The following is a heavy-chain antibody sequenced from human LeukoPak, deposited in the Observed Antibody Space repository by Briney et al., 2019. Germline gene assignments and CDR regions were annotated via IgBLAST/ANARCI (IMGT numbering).Heavy chain of an antibody. CDR1: GYTFTSYG. J-gene: IGHJ4*02. V-gene: IGHV1-18*01. D-gene: IGHD6-19*01. CDR3: ARVYALRHRSYIAVAGKIWWGVDY. Sequence: ASVKVSCKASGYTFTSYGISWVRQAPGQGLEWMGWISAYNGNTNYAQKLQGRVTMTTDTSTSTAYMELRSLRSDDTAVYYCARVYALRHRSYIAVAGKIWWGVDYWGQGTLVTVSS. CDR2: ISAYNGNT.